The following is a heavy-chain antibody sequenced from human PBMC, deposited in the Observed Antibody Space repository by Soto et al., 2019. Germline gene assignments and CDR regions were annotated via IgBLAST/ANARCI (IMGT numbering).Heavy chain of an antibody. J-gene: IGHJ3*02. CDR3: VRQLGKLDM. V-gene: IGHV4-39*01. CDR2: IYYSGST. CDR1: GGSISSSSYY. D-gene: IGHD7-27*01. Sequence: QLQLQESGPGLVKPSETLSLTCTVSGGSISSSSYYWGWIRQPPGKGLEWIGSIYYSGSTYSNPSIKSRVTISVATSKNHFSLRLSSVTAADTAVYYCVRQLGKLDMWGQGTMVTVSS.